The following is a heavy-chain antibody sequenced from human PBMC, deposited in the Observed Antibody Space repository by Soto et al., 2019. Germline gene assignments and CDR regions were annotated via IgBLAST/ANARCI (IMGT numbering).Heavy chain of an antibody. CDR2: ISAYNGNT. D-gene: IGHD6-6*01. J-gene: IGHJ6*02. Sequence: ASVKVSCKASGYTFTSYGISWVRQAPGQGLEWMGWISAYNGNTNYAQKLQGRVTMTTDTSTSTAYMELRSLRPDDTAVYYCARTASQVAARPYYYYGMDVWGQGTTVTVSS. V-gene: IGHV1-18*01. CDR1: GYTFTSYG. CDR3: ARTASQVAARPYYYYGMDV.